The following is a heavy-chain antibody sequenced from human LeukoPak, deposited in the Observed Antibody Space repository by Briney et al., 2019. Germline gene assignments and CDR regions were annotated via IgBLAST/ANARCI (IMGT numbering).Heavy chain of an antibody. J-gene: IGHJ4*02. V-gene: IGHV3-30*02. CDR3: ASGFWSGYRFDH. D-gene: IGHD3-3*01. CDR2: IRYDETGI. CDR1: GFTFSSYG. Sequence: GGSLRLSCAASGFTFSSYGMHWVRQTPGKGLEWVAFIRYDETGIYYADSVKGRFTASRDISKNTLYLQMNSLRADDTAVYYCASGFWSGYRFDHWGQGTLATVSS.